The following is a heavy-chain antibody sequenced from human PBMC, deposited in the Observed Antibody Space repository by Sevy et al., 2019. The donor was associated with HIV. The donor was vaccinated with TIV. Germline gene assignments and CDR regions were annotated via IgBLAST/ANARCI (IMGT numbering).Heavy chain of an antibody. V-gene: IGHV4-39*01. Sequence: SETLSLTCTVSSGSISSSTYYWAWIRQPPGKGLEWIGSIFYSGSPYYAPSLQSRLTISVDTSKNQFSLKLSSVTAADTAVYYCASHNYSGRRGYYYPVWFDYWGRGTLVTVSS. J-gene: IGHJ4*02. D-gene: IGHD3-22*01. CDR3: ASHNYSGRRGYYYPVWFDY. CDR1: SGSISSSTYY. CDR2: IFYSGSP.